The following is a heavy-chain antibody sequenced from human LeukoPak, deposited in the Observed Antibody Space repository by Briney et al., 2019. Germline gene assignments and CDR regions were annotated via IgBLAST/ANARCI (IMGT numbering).Heavy chain of an antibody. D-gene: IGHD1-26*01. CDR3: AVSGRHYSGY. CDR1: GFIFSNYA. CDR2: ISGSGGST. V-gene: IGHV3-23*01. J-gene: IGHJ4*02. Sequence: GGSLRLSCAASGFIFSNYAMSWVRQAPGKGLEWVSVISGSGGSTYYADSAKGRFTISRDNSKNILYLQMNSQRAEDTAVYYCAVSGRHYSGYWGQGTLVPVSS.